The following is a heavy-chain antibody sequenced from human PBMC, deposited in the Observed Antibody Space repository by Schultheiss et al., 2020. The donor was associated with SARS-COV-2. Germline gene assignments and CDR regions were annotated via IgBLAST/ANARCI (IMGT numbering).Heavy chain of an antibody. CDR1: GGSISSYY. CDR3: ARDARYSYGGDAFDI. J-gene: IGHJ3*02. D-gene: IGHD5-18*01. Sequence: SETLSLTCTVSGGSISSYYWSWIRQPPGKGLEWIGSIYHSGSTYYNPSLKSRVTISVDTSKNQFSLKLSSVTAADTAVYYCARDARYSYGGDAFDIWGQGTTVTVSS. V-gene: IGHV4-59*12. CDR2: IYHSGST.